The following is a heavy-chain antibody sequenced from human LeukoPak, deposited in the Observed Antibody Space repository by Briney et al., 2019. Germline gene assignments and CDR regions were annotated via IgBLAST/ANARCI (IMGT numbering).Heavy chain of an antibody. Sequence: GGSLRLSCAASGFTFSSYGMSWVRQAPGKGLEWVSAISGCGGSTYYADSVKGRFTISRDNSKNTLYLQMNSLRAEDTAVYYCAKAPIAVAVYFDYWGQGTLVTVSS. D-gene: IGHD6-19*01. CDR3: AKAPIAVAVYFDY. J-gene: IGHJ4*02. CDR1: GFTFSSYG. CDR2: ISGCGGST. V-gene: IGHV3-23*01.